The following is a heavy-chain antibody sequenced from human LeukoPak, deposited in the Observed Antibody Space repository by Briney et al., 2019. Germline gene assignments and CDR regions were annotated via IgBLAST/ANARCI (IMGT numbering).Heavy chain of an antibody. J-gene: IGHJ4*02. CDR1: GYSFTSFG. V-gene: IGHV1-18*01. D-gene: IGHD6-19*01. CDR3: ARDSVAVSDTVDY. CDR2: ISAYNGNT. Sequence: ASVKVSCKASGYSFTSFGITWVRQAPGQGLEWMGWISAYNGNTNYAQKLQGRVTMTTDTSTSTAYMELRTLRSDDTAVYYCARDSVAVSDTVDYWGQGTLVTVSS.